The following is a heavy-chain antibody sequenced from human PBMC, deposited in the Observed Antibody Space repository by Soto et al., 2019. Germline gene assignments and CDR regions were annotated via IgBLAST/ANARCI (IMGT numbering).Heavy chain of an antibody. J-gene: IGHJ6*03. CDR3: ARAYYDFWSGPSYYYYYYMDV. V-gene: IGHV4-59*01. CDR2: IYYSGST. CDR1: GGSISSYY. Sequence: SETLSLTCTVSGGSISSYYWSWIRQPPGKGLEWIVYIYYSGSTNYNPSLKSRVTISVDTSKNQFSLKLSSVTAADTAVYYCARAYYDFWSGPSYYYYYYMDVWGKGTTVTVSS. D-gene: IGHD3-3*01.